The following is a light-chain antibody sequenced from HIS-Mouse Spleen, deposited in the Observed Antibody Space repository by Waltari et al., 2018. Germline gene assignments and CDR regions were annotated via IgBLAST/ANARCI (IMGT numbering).Light chain of an antibody. V-gene: IGLV3-21*03. CDR1: NIGSKS. J-gene: IGLJ2*01. Sequence: SYVLTQPPSVSVAPGKTARITCGGNNIGSKSVHWYQQKPGQAPVLVVYDDSDRSTGNPERFSGSNSGNTSTLTISRVEAGDEADYYCQVWDSSSDHVVFGGGTKLTVL. CDR2: DDS. CDR3: QVWDSSSDHVV.